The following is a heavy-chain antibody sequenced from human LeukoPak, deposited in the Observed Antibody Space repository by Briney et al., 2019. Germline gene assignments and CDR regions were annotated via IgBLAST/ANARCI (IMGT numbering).Heavy chain of an antibody. J-gene: IGHJ4*02. D-gene: IGHD3-10*01. V-gene: IGHV3-23*01. CDR1: GFTFTNYG. CDR2: ISSSGGST. CDR3: AKLEGYGSGSYSFDY. Sequence: GGSLRLSCAASGFTFTNYGMSWVRQAPGKGLEWVGGISSSGGSTLYAASVKGRFTISRDNSKNTLYLQMNSLRAEDTAVYYCAKLEGYGSGSYSFDYWGQGTLVTVSS.